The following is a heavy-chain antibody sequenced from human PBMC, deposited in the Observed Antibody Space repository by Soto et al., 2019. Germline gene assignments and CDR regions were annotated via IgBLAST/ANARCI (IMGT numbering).Heavy chain of an antibody. J-gene: IGHJ4*02. Sequence: PSETLSLTCTVSGGSISSSSYYWGWIRQPPGKGLEWIGSIYYSGSTNYNPSLKSRVTISVDTSKNQFSLKLSSVTAADTAVYYCARGEMLYDYVWGSYRLRRGYFDYWGQGTLVTVSS. CDR2: IYYSGST. CDR1: GGSISSSSYY. CDR3: ARGEMLYDYVWGSYRLRRGYFDY. V-gene: IGHV4-39*07. D-gene: IGHD3-16*02.